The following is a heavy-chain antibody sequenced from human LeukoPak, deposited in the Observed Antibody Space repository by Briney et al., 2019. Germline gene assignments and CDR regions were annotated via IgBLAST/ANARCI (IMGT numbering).Heavy chain of an antibody. J-gene: IGHJ5*02. Sequence: GGSLRLSCTASGFTFGDYAMSWVRQAPGKGLEWLGFIRTKAYGGTTEYAASVKGRFSISRDDSKSIAYLRMNSLKSEDTAVYYCVYSFGYSWGQGTLVTVSS. CDR1: GFTFGDYA. CDR2: IRTKAYGGTT. V-gene: IGHV3-49*04. CDR3: VYSFGYS. D-gene: IGHD5-18*01.